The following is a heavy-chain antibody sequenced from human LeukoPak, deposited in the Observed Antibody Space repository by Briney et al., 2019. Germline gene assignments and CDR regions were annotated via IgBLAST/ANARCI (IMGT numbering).Heavy chain of an antibody. CDR2: IYYSGST. CDR1: GGSISSYY. J-gene: IGHJ3*02. Sequence: SETLSLTCTISGGSISSYYWNWIRQPPGKGLEWIGYIYYSGSTNYNPSLKSRVTISVDTSKNQFSLKLSSVTAADTAVYYCARGQHFDDAFDIWGQGTMVTVSS. V-gene: IGHV4-59*01. D-gene: IGHD3-9*01. CDR3: ARGQHFDDAFDI.